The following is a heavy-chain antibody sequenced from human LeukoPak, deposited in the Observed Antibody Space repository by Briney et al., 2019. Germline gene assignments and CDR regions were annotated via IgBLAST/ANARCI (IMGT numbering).Heavy chain of an antibody. Sequence: SETLSLTCTVSGGSISSSSYYWGWIRQPPGKGLEWTGSTYYSGSTYYNPSLKSRVTISVDTSKNQFSLKLSSVTAADTAVYYCAIPQGPVDVWGQGTTVTVSS. CDR2: TYYSGST. CDR3: AIPQGPVDV. CDR1: GGSISSSSYY. V-gene: IGHV4-39*01. J-gene: IGHJ6*02.